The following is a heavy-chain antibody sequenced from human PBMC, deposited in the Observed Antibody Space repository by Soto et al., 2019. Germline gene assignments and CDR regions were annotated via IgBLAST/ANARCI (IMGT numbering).Heavy chain of an antibody. CDR2: ISYDGSNK. D-gene: IGHD3-22*01. CDR1: GFTFSSYA. V-gene: IGHV3-30-3*01. CDR3: ASGIFISSGYYYTPQEDSIKNYGMDV. J-gene: IGHJ6*02. Sequence: GGSLRLSCAASGFTFSSYAMHWVRQAPGKGLEWVAVISYDGSNKYYADSVKGRFTISRDNSKNTLYLQMNSLRAEDTAVYYCASGIFISSGYYYTPQEDSIKNYGMDVWGQGTTVTVSS.